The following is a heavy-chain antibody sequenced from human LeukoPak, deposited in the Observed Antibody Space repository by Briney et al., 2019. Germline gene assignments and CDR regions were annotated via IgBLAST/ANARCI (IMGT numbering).Heavy chain of an antibody. D-gene: IGHD2-15*01. CDR2: IKEDGSEK. V-gene: IGHV3-7*01. Sequence: PGGSLRLSCAASGFTFSSYWMSWVRQAPGKGLEWVANIKEDGSEKYYVDSVKGRFTISRDNAKNSLYLQMNSLRAEDTAVYYCARVPWGYCSGGSCLIGPRGYWGQGTLVTVSS. CDR3: ARVPWGYCSGGSCLIGPRGY. CDR1: GFTFSSYW. J-gene: IGHJ4*02.